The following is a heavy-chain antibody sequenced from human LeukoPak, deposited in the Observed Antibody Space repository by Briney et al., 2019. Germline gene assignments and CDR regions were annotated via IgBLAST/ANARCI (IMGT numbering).Heavy chain of an antibody. D-gene: IGHD3/OR15-3a*01. V-gene: IGHV3-48*04. CDR2: ISGSGGT. J-gene: IGHJ4*02. CDR1: GFTFSTYS. CDR3: ARDKDWLLYDN. Sequence: GGSLRLSCAASGFTFSTYSMNWVRQAPGKGLEWVSYISGSGGTYYADSVKGRFTISRDNAKNSLSLQMNSLRAEDTAVYYCARDKDWLLYDNWGQGTLVTVSS.